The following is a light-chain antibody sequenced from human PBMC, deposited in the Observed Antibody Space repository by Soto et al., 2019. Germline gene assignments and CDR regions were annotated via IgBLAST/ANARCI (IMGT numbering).Light chain of an antibody. Sequence: EIVLTQSPGTLSLSPGERATLSCRASQTVTGSYLAWYQQKPGQAPRLLIYGASNRATGIPDRFSDSGSGTDFTLTISRLEPEDFAVYYCQQCGPSLKYTFGQGTKLEIK. CDR3: QQCGPSLKYT. V-gene: IGKV3-20*01. J-gene: IGKJ2*01. CDR1: QTVTGSY. CDR2: GAS.